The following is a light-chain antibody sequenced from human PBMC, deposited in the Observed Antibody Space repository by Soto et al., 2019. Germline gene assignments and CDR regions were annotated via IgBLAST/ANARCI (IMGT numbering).Light chain of an antibody. CDR3: QSFDRSLSGLV. V-gene: IGLV1-40*01. CDR1: SSNIGAGYD. J-gene: IGLJ1*01. CDR2: GNS. Sequence: QSVLTQPPSVSGAPGQRVTISCTGSSSNIGAGYDVHWYQQLPGTAPKLLICGNSNRPSGVPDRFSGSKSGTSASLAITGVQLEDEADYYCQSFDRSLSGLVFGTGTKLTVL.